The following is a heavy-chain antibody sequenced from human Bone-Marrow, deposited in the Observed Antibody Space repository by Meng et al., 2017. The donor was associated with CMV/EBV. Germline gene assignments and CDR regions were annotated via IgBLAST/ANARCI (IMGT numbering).Heavy chain of an antibody. V-gene: IGHV3-23*03. CDR1: GFSFSNYA. CDR3: AKDMSVVAPAATPYLTHYYGMDV. J-gene: IGHJ6*02. CDR2: VYSGGSRT. D-gene: IGHD2-2*01. Sequence: GGSLRLSCTASGFSFSNYAMTWVRQAPGKGLEWVSVVYSGGSRTNYADSVKGRFTISRDNSKNTVYLQMSSLRAEDTAVYYCAKDMSVVAPAATPYLTHYYGMDVWGQGTTVTVSS.